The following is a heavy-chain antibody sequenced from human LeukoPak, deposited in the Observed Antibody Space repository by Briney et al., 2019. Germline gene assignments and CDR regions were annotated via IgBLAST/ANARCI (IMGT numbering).Heavy chain of an antibody. CDR2: INPNSGGT. D-gene: IGHD2-15*01. CDR1: GYTFTGYY. Sequence: ASVKVPCKASGYTFTGYYMHWVRQAPGQGLEWMGWINPNSGGTNYAQKFQGRVTMTRDTSISTAYMELSRLRSDDTAVYYCARDWPYCSGGSCYSGRLGNYWGQGTLVTVSS. CDR3: ARDWPYCSGGSCYSGRLGNY. J-gene: IGHJ4*02. V-gene: IGHV1-2*02.